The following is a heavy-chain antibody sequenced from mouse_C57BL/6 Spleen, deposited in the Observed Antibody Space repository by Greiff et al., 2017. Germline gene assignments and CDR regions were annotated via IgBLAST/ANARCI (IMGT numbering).Heavy chain of an antibody. V-gene: IGHV14-3*01. Sequence: VQLQQSVAELVRPGASVKLSCTASGFNIKNTYMHWVKQRPEQGLEWIGRIDPANGNTKYAPKFQGKATITADTSSNTAYLQLSSLTSEDTAIYYCARRIYDGYSLYYAMDYWGQGTSVTVSS. CDR1: GFNIKNTY. D-gene: IGHD2-3*01. CDR3: ARRIYDGYSLYYAMDY. CDR2: IDPANGNT. J-gene: IGHJ4*01.